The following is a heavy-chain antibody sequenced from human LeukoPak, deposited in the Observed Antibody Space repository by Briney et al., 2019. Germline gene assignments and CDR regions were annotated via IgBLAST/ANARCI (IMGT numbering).Heavy chain of an antibody. CDR2: ISGSGGST. CDR3: AKDRLGDYVWGSYRYKDY. V-gene: IGHV3-23*01. Sequence: PGGSLRLSCAASGFTFSSYAMSWVRQAPGKGLEWVSAISGSGGSTYYADSVKGRFTISRDNSKNTLYLQMNSLRAEDTAVYYCAKDRLGDYVWGSYRYKDYWGQGTLVTVSS. D-gene: IGHD3-16*02. CDR1: GFTFSSYA. J-gene: IGHJ4*02.